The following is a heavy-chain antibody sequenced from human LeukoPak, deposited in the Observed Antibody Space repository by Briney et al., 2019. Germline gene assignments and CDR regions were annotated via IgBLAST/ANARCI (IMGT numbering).Heavy chain of an antibody. V-gene: IGHV1-18*01. Sequence: ASVKVSCKASGYTFTSYGISWVRQAPGQGLEWMGWISAYNGNTNYAQKLQGRVTMTTDTSTSTAYMGLRSLRSDDTAVYYCARGAITMVRGVIYYFDYWGQGILVTVSS. J-gene: IGHJ4*02. CDR2: ISAYNGNT. CDR1: GYTFTSYG. CDR3: ARGAITMVRGVIYYFDY. D-gene: IGHD3-10*01.